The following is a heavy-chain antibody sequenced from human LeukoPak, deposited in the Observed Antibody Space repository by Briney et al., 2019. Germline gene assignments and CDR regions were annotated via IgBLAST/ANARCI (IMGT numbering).Heavy chain of an antibody. V-gene: IGHV6-1*01. CDR1: GDSVSNNGAA. D-gene: IGHD6-19*01. J-gene: IGHJ5*02. Sequence: SQTLSLTCVISGDSVSNNGAAWNWIRQSPSRGLEWLGGTYYRSKWYNESAVSVEGRITISADTAKNQFSLQLRSVTPEDTAVYFCVRGGSGMTVSLSASWGQGTLVTVSS. CDR2: TYYRSKWYN. CDR3: VRGGSGMTVSLSAS.